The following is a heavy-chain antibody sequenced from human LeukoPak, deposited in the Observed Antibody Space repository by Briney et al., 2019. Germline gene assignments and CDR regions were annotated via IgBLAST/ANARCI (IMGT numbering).Heavy chain of an antibody. D-gene: IGHD3-10*01. Sequence: PGGSLRLSCEASGFTFSNHWMNWVRQAPGKGLEWVANIKQDDSETYYVDSVKGRFTISRDNAKDSVYLQMNSLRVEDTAVYYCARDSLTYYFGSGSYYFSYYIDVWGRGTTVTISS. CDR3: ARDSLTYYFGSGSYYFSYYIDV. J-gene: IGHJ6*03. CDR1: GFTFSNHW. CDR2: IKQDDSET. V-gene: IGHV3-7*01.